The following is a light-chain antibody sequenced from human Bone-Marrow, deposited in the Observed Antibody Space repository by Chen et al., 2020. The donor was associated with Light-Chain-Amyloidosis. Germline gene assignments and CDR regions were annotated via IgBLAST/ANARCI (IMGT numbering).Light chain of an antibody. CDR2: DTS. V-gene: IGKV3-11*01. CDR1: QSVRRS. Sequence: EIVLTQSPATLSWSPGERATLSCRSSQSVRRSLAWYQQRPGQAPRLLFYDTSDRASGIPARFSGSGSGTDFTLTISSLEPEDFAVYFCQQRSNWPPWFFTFGPGTRVEI. J-gene: IGKJ3*01. CDR3: QQRSNWPPWFFT.